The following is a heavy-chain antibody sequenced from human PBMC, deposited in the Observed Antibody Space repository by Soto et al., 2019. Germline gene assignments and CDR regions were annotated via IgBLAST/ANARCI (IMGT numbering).Heavy chain of an antibody. CDR3: AREPTRWLQSSWSR. V-gene: IGHV4-34*01. J-gene: IGHJ4*02. Sequence: SETLSLTCAVYGGSFSGYYWSWIRQPPGKGLEWIGEINHSGITNYNPSLKSRVTISVDTSKNQFSLKLSSVTAADTAVYYCAREPTRWLQSSWSRWGKGTLVNV. CDR1: GGSFSGYY. CDR2: INHSGIT. D-gene: IGHD5-12*01.